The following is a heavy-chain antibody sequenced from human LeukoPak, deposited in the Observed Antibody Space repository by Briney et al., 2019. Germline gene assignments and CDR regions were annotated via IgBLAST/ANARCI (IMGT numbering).Heavy chain of an antibody. D-gene: IGHD2-21*01. CDR1: GFTFRSHA. CDR2: IYENGGTT. J-gene: IGHJ4*02. Sequence: GGSLRLSCVGSGFTFRSHAMSWVRQAPEKGLEFVSGIYENGGTTYYADSVKGRFSISRNNSKNTLYLQMDGLRGEDTAVYYCAKDFRIGYSAHFDYWGQGALVTVSS. V-gene: IGHV3-23*01. CDR3: AKDFRIGYSAHFDY.